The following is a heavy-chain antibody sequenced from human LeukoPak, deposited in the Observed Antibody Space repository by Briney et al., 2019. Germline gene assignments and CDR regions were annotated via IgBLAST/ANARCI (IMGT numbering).Heavy chain of an antibody. CDR2: IYYSGST. J-gene: IGHJ4*02. CDR1: GGSISSYY. D-gene: IGHD6-19*01. CDR3: ARLNSSGWPWVDY. Sequence: SETLSLTCTVSGGSISSYYWSWIRQPPGKGLEWIGYIYYSGSTNYNPSLKSRVTISVDTSKNQFSLKLSSVTAADTAVYYCARLNSSGWPWVDYWGQRTLVTVSS. V-gene: IGHV4-59*08.